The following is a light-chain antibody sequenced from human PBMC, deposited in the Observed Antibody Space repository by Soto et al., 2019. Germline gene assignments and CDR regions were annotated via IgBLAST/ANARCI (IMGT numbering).Light chain of an antibody. Sequence: QAVVTQEPSLTVSPGGTVTLTCGSSTGAVTSGHYPYWFQQKPGQAPRTLIYDTTNKHSWTPARFSGSLLGGKAALTLSGAQPEHEADYYCLLFYTDIRVFGGGTKLTVL. V-gene: IGLV7-46*01. CDR2: DTT. CDR1: TGAVTSGHY. CDR3: LLFYTDIRV. J-gene: IGLJ2*01.